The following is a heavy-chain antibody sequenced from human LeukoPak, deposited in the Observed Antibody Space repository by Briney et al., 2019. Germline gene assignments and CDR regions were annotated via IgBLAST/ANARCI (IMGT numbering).Heavy chain of an antibody. J-gene: IGHJ4*02. Sequence: SETLSLTCSVSGASISGGTYYWGWIRQPPGKGLEWIGSIYYTGSTYDSPSLKSRVTISVDTSKNQFSLKLSSVTAADTAVYYCARRGGSGRAFDYWGQGTLVTVSS. D-gene: IGHD1-26*01. CDR2: IYYTGST. CDR3: ARRGGSGRAFDY. CDR1: GASISGGTYY. V-gene: IGHV4-39*01.